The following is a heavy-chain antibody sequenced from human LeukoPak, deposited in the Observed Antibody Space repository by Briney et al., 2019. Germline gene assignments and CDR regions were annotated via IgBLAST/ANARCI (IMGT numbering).Heavy chain of an antibody. D-gene: IGHD6-13*01. CDR1: GYTFTGYY. CDR2: INPNSGGT. J-gene: IGHJ4*02. CDR3: ARDYGSSWPIDY. Sequence: ASVKVSCKASGYTFTGYYMHWVRQAPGQGLEWMGWINPNSGGTNYAQKFQGRVTMTRDTSISTAYMELSRLRSDDTAVYYCARDYGSSWPIDYWGQGTLVTVSS. V-gene: IGHV1-2*02.